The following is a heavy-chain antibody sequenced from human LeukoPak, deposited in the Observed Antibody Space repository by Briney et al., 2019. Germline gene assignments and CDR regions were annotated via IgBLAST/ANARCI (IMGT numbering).Heavy chain of an antibody. J-gene: IGHJ6*02. V-gene: IGHV4-34*01. Sequence: SATLSLTCAVYGGSFSGYYWSWIRQPPGKGLEWIGEINHSGSTNYNPSLKSRVTISVDTSKNQFSLKLSSVTAADTAVYYCARGLRYFDWPNYYGMDVWGQGTTVTVSS. CDR1: GGSFSGYY. D-gene: IGHD3-9*01. CDR2: INHSGST. CDR3: ARGLRYFDWPNYYGMDV.